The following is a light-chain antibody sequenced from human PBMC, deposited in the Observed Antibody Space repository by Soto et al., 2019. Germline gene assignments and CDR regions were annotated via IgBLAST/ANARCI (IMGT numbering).Light chain of an antibody. CDR2: DGS. CDR3: QRYNSYSPWT. J-gene: IGKJ1*01. V-gene: IGKV1-5*01. CDR1: QSISSW. Sequence: DIQMTQSPSTLSASVGDRVTITCRASQSISSWLAWYQQKPGKAPKLLIYDGSSLESGVPSRFSGSGSGTEFPLTISSLQPDDFASYYCQRYNSYSPWTFGQGTKVELK.